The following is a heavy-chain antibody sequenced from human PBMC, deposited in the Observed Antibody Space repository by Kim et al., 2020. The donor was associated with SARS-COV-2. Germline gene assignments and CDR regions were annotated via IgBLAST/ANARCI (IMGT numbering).Heavy chain of an antibody. V-gene: IGHV5-51*01. J-gene: IGHJ6*02. CDR3: ARGPGAGDYYYYGMDV. D-gene: IGHD6-19*01. Sequence: SLQGKVTISADKSISTAYLQWSSLKASDTAMYYCARGPGAGDYYYYGMDVWGQGTTVTVSS.